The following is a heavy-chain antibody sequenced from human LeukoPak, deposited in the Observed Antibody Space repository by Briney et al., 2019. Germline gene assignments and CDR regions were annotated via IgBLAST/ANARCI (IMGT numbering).Heavy chain of an antibody. Sequence: GGSLRLSCEVSGFSFSTYWMTWVRQAPGKGLEWVANINQHGSETYYVDSVKGRFTISRDNAKNSLYLQMNSLRVEDTGVYYCARDGRWINYYDGSSPVWGQGALVTVSS. CDR3: ARDGRWINYYDGSSPV. CDR2: INQHGSET. CDR1: GFSFSTYW. J-gene: IGHJ4*02. V-gene: IGHV3-7*01. D-gene: IGHD3-22*01.